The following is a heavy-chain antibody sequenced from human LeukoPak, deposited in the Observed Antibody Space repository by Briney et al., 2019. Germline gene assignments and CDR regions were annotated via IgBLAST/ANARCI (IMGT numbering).Heavy chain of an antibody. D-gene: IGHD2-21*02. CDR1: GFTFNSYA. CDR2: ISGSGGST. CDR3: AKAVYCGGDCYSPPYVDY. Sequence: GGSLRLSCAASGFTFNSYAMSWVRPAPGKGLEWVSLISGSGGSTYYADSVKGRFTISRDNSTNTLYLQMNSLRAEDTAVYYCAKAVYCGGDCYSPPYVDYWGQGTLVTVSS. V-gene: IGHV3-23*01. J-gene: IGHJ4*02.